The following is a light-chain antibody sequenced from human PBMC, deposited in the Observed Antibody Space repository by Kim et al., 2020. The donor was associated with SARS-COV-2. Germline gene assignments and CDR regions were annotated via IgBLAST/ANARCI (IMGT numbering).Light chain of an antibody. CDR3: SSYTGSGTFAGI. CDR2: DVT. V-gene: IGLV2-14*03. Sequence: VTIAGTGTNSDVGGYNYVSWYQQHPGKAPNLMIYDVTERPSGVSNHFSGSKSGNTASLTISGVQAEDEADYYCSSYTGSGTFAGIFGGGTQLTVL. CDR1: NSDVGGYNY. J-gene: IGLJ2*01.